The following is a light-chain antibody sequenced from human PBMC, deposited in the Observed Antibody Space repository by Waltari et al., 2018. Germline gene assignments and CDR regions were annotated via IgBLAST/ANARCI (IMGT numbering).Light chain of an antibody. V-gene: IGLV3-1*01. CDR2: EDV. CDR1: ELGNKY. CDR3: QAWDSGAAGV. J-gene: IGLJ1*01. Sequence: SYDLTQSPSVSVSPGQTATITCSGHELGNKYVCWYQQKPGQSPVLVIYEDVRRPSEIPDRFSGANSGNTATLTITGTQAVDEADYYCQAWDSGAAGVFGTGTKVTVL.